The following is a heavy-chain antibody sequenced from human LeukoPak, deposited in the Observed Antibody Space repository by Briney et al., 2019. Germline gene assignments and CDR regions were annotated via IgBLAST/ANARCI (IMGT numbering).Heavy chain of an antibody. Sequence: SETLSLTCGVSGGSISSTNWWSWVRQPPGQGLEWIGEVSLTGETNYNPSLNGRVTMSLDGSRNQLSLTLTSVTAADTAIYYCSRESGAFCPFGHWGQGTLVIVPP. CDR3: SRESGAFCPFGH. CDR2: VSLTGET. V-gene: IGHV4-4*02. CDR1: GGSISSTNW. D-gene: IGHD1-26*01. J-gene: IGHJ4*02.